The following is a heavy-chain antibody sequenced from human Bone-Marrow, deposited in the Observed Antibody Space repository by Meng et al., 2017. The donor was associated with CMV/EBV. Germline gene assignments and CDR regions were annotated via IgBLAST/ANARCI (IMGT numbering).Heavy chain of an antibody. J-gene: IGHJ6*02. Sequence: GESLKISCAASGFTFSSYEMNWVRQAPGKGLEWVSSISSSSSYIYYADSVKGRFTISRDNAKNSLYLQMNSLRAEDTAVYYCARTVVPAASHYYYYGMDFWGQGTTVTVSS. CDR1: GFTFSSYE. V-gene: IGHV3-21*01. CDR3: ARTVVPAASHYYYYGMDF. D-gene: IGHD2-2*01. CDR2: ISSSSSYI.